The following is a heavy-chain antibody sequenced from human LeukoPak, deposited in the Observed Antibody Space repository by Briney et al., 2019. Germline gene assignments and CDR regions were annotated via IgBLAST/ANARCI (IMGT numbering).Heavy chain of an antibody. Sequence: SETLSLTCAVYGGSFSSYYWSWIRQPPGKGLEWIGYIYNSGNTNYNPSLKSRVTISVDTSKNQFSLKLSSVTAADTAVYYCAARDCSSTNCSFYYYYGMDVWGQGTTVTVSS. CDR3: AARDCSSTNCSFYYYYGMDV. CDR1: GGSFSSYY. CDR2: IYNSGNT. V-gene: IGHV4-59*08. J-gene: IGHJ6*02. D-gene: IGHD2-2*01.